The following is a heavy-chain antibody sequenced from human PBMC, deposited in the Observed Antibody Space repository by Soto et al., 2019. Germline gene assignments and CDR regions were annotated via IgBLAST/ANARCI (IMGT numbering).Heavy chain of an antibody. CDR1: GYTFTSYA. CDR2: INAGNGNT. CDR3: ARNHYCSSTSCYYGPYYYGMDV. Sequence: ASVKVSCKASGYTFTSYAMHWVRQAPGQRLEWMGWINAGNGNTKYSQKFQGRVTISRDTPASTAYMELSSLRSEDTAVYYCARNHYCSSTSCYYGPYYYGMDVWGQGTTVTVSS. J-gene: IGHJ6*02. D-gene: IGHD2-2*01. V-gene: IGHV1-3*01.